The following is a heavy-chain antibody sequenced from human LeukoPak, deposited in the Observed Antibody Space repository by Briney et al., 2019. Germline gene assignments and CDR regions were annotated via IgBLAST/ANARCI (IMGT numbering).Heavy chain of an antibody. V-gene: IGHV3-66*01. D-gene: IGHD3-22*01. J-gene: IGHJ4*02. Sequence: GGSLSLSCAASGFTVISNSMSRVRQAPGKGLEWVSVIYSGGSTFYADSVKGRFTISRDNSKNTLYLQMNSLRTEDTAVYYCARKHYDDSSGFFPPMDYWDQGTLVTVSS. CDR3: ARKHYDDSSGFFPPMDY. CDR1: GFTVISNS. CDR2: IYSGGST.